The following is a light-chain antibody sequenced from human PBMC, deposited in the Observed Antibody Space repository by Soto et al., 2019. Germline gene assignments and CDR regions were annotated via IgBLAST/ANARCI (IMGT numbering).Light chain of an antibody. Sequence: QSVLTQPPSASGSPGQSVTISCTGTSSDVGGYNCVSWYQQHPGKAPKLMIYEVSKRPSGVPDRFSGSKSGNTASLTVSGPQAGDEGDYYCTSYAGSNIPVVFAGGTKLPVL. V-gene: IGLV2-8*01. J-gene: IGLJ2*01. CDR1: SSDVGGYNC. CDR2: EVS. CDR3: TSYAGSNIPVV.